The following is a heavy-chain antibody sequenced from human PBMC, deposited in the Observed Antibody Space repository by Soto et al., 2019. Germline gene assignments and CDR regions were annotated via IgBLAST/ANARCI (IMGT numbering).Heavy chain of an antibody. J-gene: IGHJ4*02. V-gene: IGHV3-23*01. Sequence: PGGSLRLSCAASGFTFSSYAMSWVRQAPGKGLEWVSAISGSDDSTYYADSVKGRFTLSRDNSKSTLSLQMNSLRAEDTAIYYCAKSQMVRLYYFDYWGQGTLVTVSS. CDR1: GFTFSSYA. CDR2: ISGSDDST. CDR3: AKSQMVRLYYFDY. D-gene: IGHD3-10*01.